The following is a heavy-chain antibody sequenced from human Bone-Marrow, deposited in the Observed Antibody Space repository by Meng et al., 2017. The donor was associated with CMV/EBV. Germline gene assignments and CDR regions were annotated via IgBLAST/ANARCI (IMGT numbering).Heavy chain of an antibody. V-gene: IGHV5-51*01. CDR3: ARRPQRWLQLGVGFDY. CDR2: IYPGDSDI. D-gene: IGHD5-24*01. CDR1: GYSFTRYW. Sequence: GGSLRLSCKGSGYSFTRYWIGWVRQMPGKGLEWMGIIYPGDSDIRYSPSFQGQVTISADKSISTAYLQWSSLKASDTAMYYCARRPQRWLQLGVGFDYWGQGTLVTVSS. J-gene: IGHJ4*02.